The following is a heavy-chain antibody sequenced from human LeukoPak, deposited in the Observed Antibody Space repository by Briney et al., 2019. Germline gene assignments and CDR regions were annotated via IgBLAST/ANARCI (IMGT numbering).Heavy chain of an antibody. CDR3: AKDEYSSGWYGPFDY. Sequence: GGSLRLSCAASGFTFDDYAMHWVRQAPGKGLEWVSGISWNSGSIGYADSVKGRFTISRDNAKNSLYLQMNSLRAEDMALYYCAKDEYSSGWYGPFDYWGQGTLVTVSS. D-gene: IGHD6-19*01. J-gene: IGHJ4*02. CDR1: GFTFDDYA. V-gene: IGHV3-9*03. CDR2: ISWNSGSI.